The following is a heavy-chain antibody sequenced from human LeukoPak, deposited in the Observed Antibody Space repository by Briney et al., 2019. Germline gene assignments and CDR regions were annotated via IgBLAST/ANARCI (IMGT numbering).Heavy chain of an antibody. CDR1: GGSISSGSYY. J-gene: IGHJ4*02. CDR3: ARVFEEEVDY. CDR2: IYHSGST. Sequence: PSETLSLTCTVSGGSISSGSYYWSWIRQPPGKGLEWIGSIYHSGSTYYNPSLKSRVTISVDTSKNQFSLKLSSVTAADTAVYYCARVFEEEVDYWGQGTLVTVSS. V-gene: IGHV4-39*07.